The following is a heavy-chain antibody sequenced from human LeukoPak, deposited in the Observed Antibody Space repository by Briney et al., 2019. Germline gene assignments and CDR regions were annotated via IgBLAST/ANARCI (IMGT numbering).Heavy chain of an antibody. CDR3: TRGWLRLKFDY. D-gene: IGHD5-12*01. CDR1: GYTFTNYY. V-gene: IGHV1-46*01. CDR2: INPSGGDT. Sequence: ASVKVSCKASGYTFTNYYMHWMRQAPGQGLEWMGIINPSGGDTSYAQKFQGRVTMTRDTSTSTVYMELINLRSEDTAVYYCTRGWLRLKFDYWGQGTLVTVSS. J-gene: IGHJ4*02.